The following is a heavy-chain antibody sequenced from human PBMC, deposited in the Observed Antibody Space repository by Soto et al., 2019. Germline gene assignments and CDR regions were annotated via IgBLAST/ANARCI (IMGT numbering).Heavy chain of an antibody. J-gene: IGHJ5*02. Sequence: SQTMSLTCVVSAYSISSGYYWAWVRQPPGKELEWIGSLYHSGKTYYKPSLRSRVTVSVDTSKNQYSMKLISVTAADTAVYYCARDKRVTMIGGWFDPWGQGTLVTVSS. CDR1: AYSISSGYY. CDR2: LYHSGKT. D-gene: IGHD3-22*01. V-gene: IGHV4-38-2*02. CDR3: ARDKRVTMIGGWFDP.